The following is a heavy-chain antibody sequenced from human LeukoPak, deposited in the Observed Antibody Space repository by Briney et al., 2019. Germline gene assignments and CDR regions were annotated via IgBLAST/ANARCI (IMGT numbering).Heavy chain of an antibody. D-gene: IGHD6-19*01. J-gene: IGHJ4*02. Sequence: SETLSLTCTVSGGSISSSSYYWGWIRQPPGKGLEWIGSIYYSGSTYYNPSPKSRVTISVDTSKNQFSLKLSSVTAADTAVYYCARRSSGWSEPYDYWGQGTLVTVSS. V-gene: IGHV4-39*01. CDR3: ARRSSGWSEPYDY. CDR1: GGSISSSSYY. CDR2: IYYSGST.